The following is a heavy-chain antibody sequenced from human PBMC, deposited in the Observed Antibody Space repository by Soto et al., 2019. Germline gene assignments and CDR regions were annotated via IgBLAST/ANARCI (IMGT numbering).Heavy chain of an antibody. D-gene: IGHD3-16*01. CDR1: GCNFTSYW. CDR2: IYPGDSDT. Sequence: GESPTISCQGFGCNFTSYWVGWVRHMPGKGLEGLGIIYPGDSDTRYSPSFQGQVTISADKSISTAYLQWSSLKASDTAMYYCARQGESSIYYYYYGMDVWGQGTTVTVSS. J-gene: IGHJ6*02. CDR3: ARQGESSIYYYYYGMDV. V-gene: IGHV5-51*01.